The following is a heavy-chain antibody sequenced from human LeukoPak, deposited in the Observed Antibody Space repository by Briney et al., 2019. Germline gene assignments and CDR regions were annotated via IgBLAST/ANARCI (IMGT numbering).Heavy chain of an antibody. D-gene: IGHD1-14*01. CDR2: IYYSGST. J-gene: IGHJ6*02. CDR1: GGSISSYY. Sequence: SETLSLTCTVSGGSISSYYWSWIRQPPGKGLEWIGYIYYSGSTNYNPSLKSRVTISVDTSKNQFSLKLSSVTAADTAVYYCAIRLFSRNNYYYGMDVWGQGTTVTVSS. CDR3: AIRLFSRNNYYYGMDV. V-gene: IGHV4-59*08.